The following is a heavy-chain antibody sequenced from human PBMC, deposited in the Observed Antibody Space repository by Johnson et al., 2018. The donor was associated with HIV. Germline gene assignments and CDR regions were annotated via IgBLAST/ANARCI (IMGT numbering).Heavy chain of an antibody. J-gene: IGHJ3*02. CDR1: GFTFNTYA. CDR2: ISCDGIEK. CDR3: AKELGGSKAVEWGTDYYDMSISYPIQDPRAVAGVFDI. Sequence: QVHLVESGGGVVQPGRSLRLSCAASGFTFNTYAMHWVRQAPGKGLEWVALISCDGIEKYYADSVKGRFTISRDNSRNTLYLQMNSLRLEDAAVYQCAKELGGSKAVEWGTDYYDMSISYPIQDPRAVAGVFDIWGQGTMVTVSS. V-gene: IGHV3-30*18. D-gene: IGHD3-9*01.